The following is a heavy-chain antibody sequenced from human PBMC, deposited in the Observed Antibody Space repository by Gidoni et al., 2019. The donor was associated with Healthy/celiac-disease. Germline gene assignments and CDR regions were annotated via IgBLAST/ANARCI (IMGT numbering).Heavy chain of an antibody. D-gene: IGHD2-8*01. CDR2: ISGSGCST. Sequence: EVPLLESGGGLVQPGGSLRLSCAASGFTFSSYALSWVRQAPGKGLEWVSAISGSGCSTYYADSVKGRFTIPRDNSKNTLYLQMNSLRAEDTAVYYCATTTGVLMGKGSHVWGQGTTVTVAS. CDR1: GFTFSSYA. J-gene: IGHJ6*02. CDR3: ATTTGVLMGKGSHV. V-gene: IGHV3-23*01.